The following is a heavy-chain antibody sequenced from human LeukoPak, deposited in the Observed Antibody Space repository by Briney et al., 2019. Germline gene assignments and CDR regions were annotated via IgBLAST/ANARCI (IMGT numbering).Heavy chain of an antibody. Sequence: SETLSLTCTVSGGSISSYYWSWIRQPPGKGLEWIGYIYYSGSTNYNPSLKSRVTISVDTSKNQFSLKLSSVTAADTAVYYCARGYSSSWYRGDYFDYWGQGTLVIVSS. D-gene: IGHD6-13*01. CDR2: IYYSGST. CDR1: GGSISSYY. J-gene: IGHJ4*02. CDR3: ARGYSSSWYRGDYFDY. V-gene: IGHV4-59*01.